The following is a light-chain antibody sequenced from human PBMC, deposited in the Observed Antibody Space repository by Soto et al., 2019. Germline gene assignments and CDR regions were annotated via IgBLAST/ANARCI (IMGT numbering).Light chain of an antibody. CDR3: YSYAGSSTYV. CDR1: SSDVGTYNL. V-gene: IGLV2-23*02. Sequence: QAARTQPASVSGSLGQSITISGTGTSSDVGTYNLVSWYQQLPDKAPKLIIHEVNKRPSGVSTRFSGSKSGNTASLTISGLQAEDDADYHCYSYAGSSTYVFGTGTKVTVL. CDR2: EVN. J-gene: IGLJ1*01.